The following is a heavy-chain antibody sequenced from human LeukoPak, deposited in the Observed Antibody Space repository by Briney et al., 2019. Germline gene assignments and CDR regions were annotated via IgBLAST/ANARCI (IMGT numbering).Heavy chain of an antibody. CDR1: GFSFNNYA. CDR2: LSGSGGST. CDR3: AKGPTIVGATGIDY. J-gene: IGHJ4*02. V-gene: IGHV3-23*01. Sequence: GGSLRLSCVGSGFSFNNYAMSWVRQAPGKGLEWVSSLSGSGGSTQYADSVKGRFSISRDNSKNTLFLQMNSLRAEDTAVYYCAKGPTIVGATGIDYWGQGTLVTVSS. D-gene: IGHD1-26*01.